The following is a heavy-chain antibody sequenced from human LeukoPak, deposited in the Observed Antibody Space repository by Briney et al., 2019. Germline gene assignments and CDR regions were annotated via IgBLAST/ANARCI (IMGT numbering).Heavy chain of an antibody. CDR2: INHSGST. CDR3: ARGFYYDFWSGYLPTFDY. CDR1: GGSISSYY. V-gene: IGHV4-34*01. J-gene: IGHJ4*02. Sequence: SETLSLTCTVSGGSISSYYWSWIRQPPGKGLEWIGEINHSGSTNYNPSLKSRVTISVDTSKNQFSLKLSSVTAADTAVYYCARGFYYDFWSGYLPTFDYWGQGTLVTVSS. D-gene: IGHD3-3*01.